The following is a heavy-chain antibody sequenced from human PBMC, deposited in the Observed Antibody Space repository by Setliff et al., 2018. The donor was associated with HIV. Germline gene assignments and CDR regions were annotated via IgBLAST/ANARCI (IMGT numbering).Heavy chain of an antibody. J-gene: IGHJ6*03. CDR2: INTNSGNP. D-gene: IGHD3-3*01. CDR1: GYTFTSYA. Sequence: ASVKVSCKASGYTFTSYALNWVRQAPGQGLEWMGWINTNSGNPMSAQGFSGRFVFSLDTSVSTAYLQISSLKAEDTAVYYCARAPPRITIFGVVVSSDYYNYYMDVWGKGTTVTVSS. V-gene: IGHV7-4-1*02. CDR3: ARAPPRITIFGVVVSSDYYNYYMDV.